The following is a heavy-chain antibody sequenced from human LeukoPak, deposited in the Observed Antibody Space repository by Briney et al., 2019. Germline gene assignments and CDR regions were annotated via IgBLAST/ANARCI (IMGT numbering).Heavy chain of an antibody. CDR1: GFTFSSYA. CDR3: AKDKDPWKSTAISDFDY. CDR2: IRYDSSNK. V-gene: IGHV3-30*02. D-gene: IGHD1-1*01. Sequence: PGGSLRLSCAASGFTFSSYAMSWVRQAPGKGLEWVAFIRYDSSNKYYRDSVKGRFTISRDNSKNTLYLQMNSLRVEDTAVYFCAKDKDPWKSTAISDFDYWGQGSLVTVXS. J-gene: IGHJ4*02.